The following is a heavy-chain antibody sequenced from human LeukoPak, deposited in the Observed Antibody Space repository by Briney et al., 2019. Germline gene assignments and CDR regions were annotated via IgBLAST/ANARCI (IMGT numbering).Heavy chain of an antibody. D-gene: IGHD3-10*01. V-gene: IGHV3-74*01. CDR3: ARDSPSSYYYGSGFDP. CDR2: INSDGSST. J-gene: IGHJ5*02. CDR1: GFTFSSYW. Sequence: GGSLRLSCAASGFTFSSYWMHWVRQAPGKGLVWVSRINSDGSSTSYADSVKGRFTISRDNAKNTLYLQMSSLRAEDTAVYYCARDSPSSYYYGSGFDPWGQGTLVTVSS.